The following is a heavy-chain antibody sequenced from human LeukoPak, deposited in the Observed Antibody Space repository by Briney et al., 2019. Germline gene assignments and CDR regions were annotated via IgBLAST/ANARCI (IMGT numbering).Heavy chain of an antibody. J-gene: IGHJ4*02. CDR3: ARDGDYSNYIFDY. Sequence: GASVKVSCKASGGTFSSYTISWVRQAPGQGLEWMGRIIPILGIANYAQKFQGRVTITADKSTSTAYMELSSLRSEDTAAYYCARDGDYSNYIFDYWGQGTLVTISS. CDR2: IIPILGIA. V-gene: IGHV1-69*04. CDR1: GGTFSSYT. D-gene: IGHD4-11*01.